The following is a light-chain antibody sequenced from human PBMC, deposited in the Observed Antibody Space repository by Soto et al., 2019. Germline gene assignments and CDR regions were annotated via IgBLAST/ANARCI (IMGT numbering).Light chain of an antibody. CDR1: SSDVGTYNL. V-gene: IGLV2-23*01. CDR3: CSYAGNSTLI. Sequence: HSALTQPASVSGSPGQSITISCTGTSSDVGTYNLVSWYQRHPGKAPKLMIYEGSKRPSGVSNRFSGFKSGNTASLTISGLQAEDEADYYCCSYAGNSTLIFGGGTKLTVL. J-gene: IGLJ2*01. CDR2: EGS.